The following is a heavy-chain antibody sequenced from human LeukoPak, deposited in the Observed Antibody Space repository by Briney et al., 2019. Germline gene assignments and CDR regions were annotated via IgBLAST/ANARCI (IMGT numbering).Heavy chain of an antibody. CDR1: GGSISSSSYY. CDR3: ARRGVLYYDSSGYAHDAFDI. D-gene: IGHD3-22*01. J-gene: IGHJ3*02. Sequence: SETLSLTCTVSGGSISSSSYYWGWIRQPPGKELEWIGSIYYSGSTYYNPSLKSRVTISVDTSKNQFSLKLSSVTAADTAVYYCARRGVLYYDSSGYAHDAFDIWGQGTVVTVSS. CDR2: IYYSGST. V-gene: IGHV4-39*07.